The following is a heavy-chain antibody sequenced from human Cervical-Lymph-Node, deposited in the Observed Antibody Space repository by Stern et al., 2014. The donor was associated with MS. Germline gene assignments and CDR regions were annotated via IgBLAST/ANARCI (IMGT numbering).Heavy chain of an antibody. D-gene: IGHD6-19*01. V-gene: IGHV3-7*01. J-gene: IGHJ6*02. CDR3: ARASGDSSGWYGAFYFFGLDV. CDR1: GFTFSRYS. Sequence: EVQLVESGGGLVQPGGSLRLSCAASGFTFSRYSMTWVRQAPGKGLGWVPNIQQDGSEKYHVDSVKGRFTISRDNAKNSLYLQMNSLRAEDTAVYYCARASGDSSGWYGAFYFFGLDVWGQGTTVTVSS. CDR2: IQQDGSEK.